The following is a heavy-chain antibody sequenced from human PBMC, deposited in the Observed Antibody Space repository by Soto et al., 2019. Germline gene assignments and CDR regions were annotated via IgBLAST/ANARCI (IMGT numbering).Heavy chain of an antibody. CDR2: IYPGDSDT. D-gene: IGHD5-18*01. J-gene: IGHJ6*02. Sequence: GESLKISCKCSGYSFTSYWIGWVRQMPGKGLEWMGIIYPGDSDTRYSPSFQGQVTISADKSISTAYLQWSSLKASDTAVYYCARQMGRGYSYGNYSYYYGMDVWGQGTTVTVSS. CDR1: GYSFTSYW. CDR3: ARQMGRGYSYGNYSYYYGMDV. V-gene: IGHV5-51*01.